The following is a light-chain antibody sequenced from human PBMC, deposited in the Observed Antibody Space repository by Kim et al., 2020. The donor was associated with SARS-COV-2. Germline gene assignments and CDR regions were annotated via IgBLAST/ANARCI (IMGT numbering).Light chain of an antibody. CDR1: QSVSGSY. V-gene: IGKV3-20*01. Sequence: EIVLTQSPGTLSLSPGERATLSCRASQSVSGSYLAWYQQKPGQAPRLLIYSASSRATGIPDRFSGSGSGTDFTLTISRLEPEDFAVYYCQQYGSSPPQYSFGQGTKLEI. CDR2: SAS. CDR3: QQYGSSPPQYS. J-gene: IGKJ2*03.